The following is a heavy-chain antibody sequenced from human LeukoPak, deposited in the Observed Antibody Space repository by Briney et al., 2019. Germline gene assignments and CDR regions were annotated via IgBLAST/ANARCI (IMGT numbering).Heavy chain of an antibody. D-gene: IGHD1-26*01. J-gene: IGHJ4*02. CDR3: ARVGIVGATTKLPFDY. CDR2: INPNSGGT. CDR1: GYTFTGYY. V-gene: IGHV1-2*06. Sequence: GASVKVSCKASGYTFTGYYMHWVRQAPGQGLEWMGRINPNSGGTNYAQKFQGRVTMTRDTSISTAYMELSRLRSDDTAVYYCARVGIVGATTKLPFDYWGQGTLVTVSS.